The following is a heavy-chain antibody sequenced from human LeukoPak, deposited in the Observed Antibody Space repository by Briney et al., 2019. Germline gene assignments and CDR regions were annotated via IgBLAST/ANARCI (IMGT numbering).Heavy chain of an antibody. Sequence: SETLSLTCTVSGGSISSYYWSWIRQPPGKGLEWIGYIYYSGSTNYNPSLKSRVTISVDTSKGQYSLKLSSVTAADTAVYYCARGVAAASYYYYYMDVWGKGTTVTVSS. CDR1: GGSISSYY. J-gene: IGHJ6*03. V-gene: IGHV4-59*01. CDR2: IYYSGST. D-gene: IGHD2-15*01. CDR3: ARGVAAASYYYYYMDV.